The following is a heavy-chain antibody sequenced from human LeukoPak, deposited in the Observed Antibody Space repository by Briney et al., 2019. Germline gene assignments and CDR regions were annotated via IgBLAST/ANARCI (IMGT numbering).Heavy chain of an antibody. CDR3: ARAAGGSGYQYYFDY. Sequence: GASVKVSCKASGGTFSSYAISWVRQAPGQGLEWMGGIIPIFGTANYAQKFQGRVTITADKSTSTAYMELSSLRSEDTAVYYCARAAGGSGYQYYFDYWGQGTLVTVSS. CDR2: IIPIFGTA. V-gene: IGHV1-69*06. D-gene: IGHD3-22*01. CDR1: GGTFSSYA. J-gene: IGHJ4*02.